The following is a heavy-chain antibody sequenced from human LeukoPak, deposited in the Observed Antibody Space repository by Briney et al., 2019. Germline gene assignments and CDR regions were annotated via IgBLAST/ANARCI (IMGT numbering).Heavy chain of an antibody. D-gene: IGHD3-16*01. CDR2: ISYDGSNK. CDR1: GFTFSGYA. Sequence: GRSLRLSCAASGFTFSGYAMHWVRQAPGKGLEWVAVISYDGSNKYYADSVKGRFTISRDNSKNTLYLQMNSLRAEDTAVYYCARVLNYVPGDYWGQGTLVTVSS. V-gene: IGHV3-30-3*01. J-gene: IGHJ4*02. CDR3: ARVLNYVPGDY.